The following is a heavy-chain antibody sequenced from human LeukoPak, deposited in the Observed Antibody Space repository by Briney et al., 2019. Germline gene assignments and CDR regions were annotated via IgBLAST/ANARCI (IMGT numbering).Heavy chain of an antibody. V-gene: IGHV4-4*07. D-gene: IGHD6-19*01. CDR1: GGSISSYY. CDR2: IYTSGST. CDR3: ARIPRGYSSGWYFDY. Sequence: SETLSLTCTVSGGSISSYYWSWIRQPAGKGLEWIGRIYTSGSTNYNPSLKSRVTMSVDTSKNQLSLKLSSVTAADTAVYYCARIPRGYSSGWYFDYWGQGTLVTVSS. J-gene: IGHJ4*02.